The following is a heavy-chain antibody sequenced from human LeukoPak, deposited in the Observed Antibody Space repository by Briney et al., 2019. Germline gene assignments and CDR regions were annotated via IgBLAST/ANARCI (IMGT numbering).Heavy chain of an antibody. Sequence: SETLSLTCAVYGGSFSGYYWSWIRQPPGKGLEWIGEINHSGSTNYNPSLKSRVTISVDTSKNQFSLKLSSVTAADTAVYYCARALHYYDSSGHAFDIWGQGTMVTVSS. D-gene: IGHD3-22*01. CDR3: ARALHYYDSSGHAFDI. CDR2: INHSGST. V-gene: IGHV4-34*01. J-gene: IGHJ3*02. CDR1: GGSFSGYY.